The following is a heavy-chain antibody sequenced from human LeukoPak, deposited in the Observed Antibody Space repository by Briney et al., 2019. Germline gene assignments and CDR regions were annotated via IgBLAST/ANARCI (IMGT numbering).Heavy chain of an antibody. V-gene: IGHV1-2*02. CDR3: ARGKDSSSWYGFGY. Sequence: ASVKVSCKASGYSFTSYGISWVRQAPGQGLEWMGWINPNSGGTNYAQKFQGRVTMTRDTSISTAYMELSRLRSDDTAVYYCARGKDSSSWYGFGYWGQGTLVTVSS. J-gene: IGHJ4*02. D-gene: IGHD6-13*01. CDR2: INPNSGGT. CDR1: GYSFTSYG.